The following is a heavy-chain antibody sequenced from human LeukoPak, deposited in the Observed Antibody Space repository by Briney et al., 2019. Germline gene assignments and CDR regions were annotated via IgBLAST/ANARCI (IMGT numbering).Heavy chain of an antibody. CDR2: TNWNGGST. CDR1: GFTFDDYG. Sequence: PGGSLRLSCAASGFTFDDYGMSWVRHVPGKGLEWVSGTNWNGGSTGYADSVKGRFTISRDNAENSLYLQMNSLRAEDTALYYCARGTYSSNWFLHYWGQGTLVTVSS. J-gene: IGHJ4*02. CDR3: ARGTYSSNWFLHY. D-gene: IGHD6-13*01. V-gene: IGHV3-20*04.